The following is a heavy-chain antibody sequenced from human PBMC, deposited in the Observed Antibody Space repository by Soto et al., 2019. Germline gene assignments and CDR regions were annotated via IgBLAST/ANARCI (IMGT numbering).Heavy chain of an antibody. J-gene: IGHJ4*02. Sequence: PSETLSLTCTVSGGSINNYYWSWIRQPAGKGLEWIGRIYTSGSTNYNPSLKSRVTMSVDTSKNQFSLKLSSVTAADTSVYYCAIVCSGSYYEFDYWGQGTLVTVSS. D-gene: IGHD1-26*01. CDR2: IYTSGST. CDR1: GGSINNYY. CDR3: AIVCSGSYYEFDY. V-gene: IGHV4-4*07.